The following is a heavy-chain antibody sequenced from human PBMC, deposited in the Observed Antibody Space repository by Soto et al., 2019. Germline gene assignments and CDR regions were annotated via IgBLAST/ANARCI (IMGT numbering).Heavy chain of an antibody. J-gene: IGHJ3*02. V-gene: IGHV5-51*01. CDR2: IYPGDSDT. CDR1: GYSFTSYW. D-gene: IGHD3-3*01. Sequence: PGESLKISCKGSGYSFTSYWIGWVLQIPGKGLEWMGIIYPGDSDTRYSPSFQGQVTISADKSISTAYLQWSSLKASDTAMYYCARHGWXGYYPRAFDIWGQGTMVTVSS. CDR3: ARHGWXGYYPRAFDI.